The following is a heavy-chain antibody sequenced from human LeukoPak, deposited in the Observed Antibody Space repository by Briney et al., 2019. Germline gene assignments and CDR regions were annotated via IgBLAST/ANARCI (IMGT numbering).Heavy chain of an antibody. CDR1: GYSFSRHS. Sequence: ASVKVSCKASGYSFSRHSITWVRQAPGQGLEWVGLINTDNGQTQYAQNVQDRISVTTDISTNTVYMELMSLGFDDTAVYYCARIVEWMRDAFDIWGQGTLVTVSS. D-gene: IGHD3-16*01. CDR2: INTDNGQT. V-gene: IGHV1-18*01. CDR3: ARIVEWMRDAFDI. J-gene: IGHJ4*02.